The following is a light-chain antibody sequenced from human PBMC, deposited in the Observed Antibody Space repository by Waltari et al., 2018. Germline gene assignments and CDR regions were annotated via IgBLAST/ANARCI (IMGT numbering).Light chain of an antibody. Sequence: DIVMTQSPDSLAVSLGERATINCNPSQSVLSSSNNKNYLAWYQQKAGQPPKLLIYWASTRESGVPDRFSGSGSGTDFTLTISSLQAEDVAVYYCHQYYATPPDGKTFGQGTKVEIK. V-gene: IGKV4-1*01. CDR1: QSVLSSSNNKNY. CDR2: WAS. CDR3: HQYYATPPDGKT. J-gene: IGKJ1*01.